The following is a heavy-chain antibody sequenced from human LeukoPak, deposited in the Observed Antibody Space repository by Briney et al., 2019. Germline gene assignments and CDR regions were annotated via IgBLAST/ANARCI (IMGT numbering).Heavy chain of an antibody. J-gene: IGHJ4*02. D-gene: IGHD2-15*01. V-gene: IGHV7-4-1*02. CDR2: INTNTGNP. CDR1: GYTFTSYA. CDR3: ARDGEGIDFVVVVAENFDY. Sequence: GASVKVSCKASGYTFTSYAMNWVRQAPGQGLEWMGWINTNTGNPTYAQGFTGRFVFSLDTSVSTAYLQISSLKAEDTAVYYCARDGEGIDFVVVVAENFDYWGQGTLVTVSS.